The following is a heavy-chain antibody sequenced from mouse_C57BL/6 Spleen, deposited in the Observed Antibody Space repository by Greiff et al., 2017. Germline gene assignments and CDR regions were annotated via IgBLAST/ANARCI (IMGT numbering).Heavy chain of an antibody. CDR3: ARKGYDSSYDAMDY. D-gene: IGHD1-1*01. CDR2: IDPNSGGT. J-gene: IGHJ4*01. Sequence: QVQLKQPGAELVKPGASVKLSCKASGYTFTSYWMHWVKQRPGRGLEWIGRIDPNSGGTKYNEKFKSKATLTVDKPSSTAYMQLSSLTSEDSAVYYCARKGYDSSYDAMDYWGQGTSVTVSS. CDR1: GYTFTSYW. V-gene: IGHV1-72*01.